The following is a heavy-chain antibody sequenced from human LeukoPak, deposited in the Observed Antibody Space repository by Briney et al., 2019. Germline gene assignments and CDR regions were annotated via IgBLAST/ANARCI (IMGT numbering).Heavy chain of an antibody. V-gene: IGHV7-4-1*02. CDR2: INTNTGNP. Sequence: ASVKVSCKASGYTFASYAMNWVRQAPGQGLEWMGWINTNTGNPTYAQGFTGRFVFSLDTSVSTAYLQISSLKAEDTAVYYCARQFHYYDSPGWFDPWGQGTLVTVSS. CDR3: ARQFHYYDSPGWFDP. D-gene: IGHD3-22*01. J-gene: IGHJ5*02. CDR1: GYTFASYA.